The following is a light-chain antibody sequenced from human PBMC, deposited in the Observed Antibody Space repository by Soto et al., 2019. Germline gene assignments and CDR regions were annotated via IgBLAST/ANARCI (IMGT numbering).Light chain of an antibody. J-gene: IGLJ1*01. Sequence: QSVLTQLATVYASARQSITISCTGTSSDVGGYNYVSWYQQHPGNAPKLMIYEVSNRPSGVSNRFSGSKCGNTASLNISGLQAENEADYSCSSYTNNSTYVFGPGTKVTV. V-gene: IGLV2-14*01. CDR2: EVS. CDR3: SSYTNNSTYV. CDR1: SSDVGGYNY.